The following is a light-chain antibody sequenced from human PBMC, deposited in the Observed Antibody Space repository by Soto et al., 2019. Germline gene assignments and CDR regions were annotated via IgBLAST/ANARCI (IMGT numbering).Light chain of an antibody. Sequence: QSALTQPVSVSGSPGQSITISCTGTSGDVGSFNFVSWYQHSPGKAPKLMIYGVSYGPSGVSNRFSGSKSGNTASLTISGLQTEDEADYYCCSFKSGETHYVFGTGTKVTVL. CDR1: SGDVGSFNF. J-gene: IGLJ1*01. CDR3: CSFKSGETHYV. CDR2: GVS. V-gene: IGLV2-14*01.